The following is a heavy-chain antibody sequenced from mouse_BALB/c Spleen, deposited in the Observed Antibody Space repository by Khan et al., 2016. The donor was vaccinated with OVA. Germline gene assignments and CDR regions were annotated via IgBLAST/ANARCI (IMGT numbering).Heavy chain of an antibody. J-gene: IGHJ3*01. CDR2: VNTETGDP. Sequence: QIQLVQSGPELKKPGETVKISCKASGYTFTDYSIHWVKQAPGKGLKWMGWVNTETGDPTYADDFKGRFAFSLEKSASTAYLQINNSKHEDTATDFCERAGRATFAYWGQGTLVTVSA. V-gene: IGHV9-2-1*01. D-gene: IGHD3-1*01. CDR3: ERAGRATFAY. CDR1: GYTFTDYS.